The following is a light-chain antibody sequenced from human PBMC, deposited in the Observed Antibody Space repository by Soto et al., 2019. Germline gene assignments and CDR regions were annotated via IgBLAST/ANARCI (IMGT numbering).Light chain of an antibody. CDR3: HSYTSSSTYV. CDR2: EVT. J-gene: IGLJ1*01. Sequence: QYALTQPASVSGSPGQSITISCTGTRGDIGGYDYVTWYQHHPGKAPKLILYEVTNRPSGVSDRFSGSRSGNTASLTISGLQAEDGADYYCHSYTSSSTYVFGTGTKVTVL. V-gene: IGLV2-14*01. CDR1: RGDIGGYDY.